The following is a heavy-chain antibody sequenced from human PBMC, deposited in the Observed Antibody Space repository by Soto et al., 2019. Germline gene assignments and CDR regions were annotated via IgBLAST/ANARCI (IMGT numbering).Heavy chain of an antibody. Sequence: QVQLVQSGAEVKKPGSSVKVSCKASGGTFSSYAISWVRQAPGQGLEWKGGIIPICGTANYAQKFQGRVTITADKSTSTAYTELRSRRSEGTAVYYCAICRRSSGRERGAVAGMGRCYFDYWGQGTLVTVSS. CDR1: GGTFSSYA. CDR2: IIPICGTA. V-gene: IGHV1-69*06. D-gene: IGHD6-19*01. J-gene: IGHJ4*02. CDR3: AICRRSSGRERGAVAGMGRCYFDY.